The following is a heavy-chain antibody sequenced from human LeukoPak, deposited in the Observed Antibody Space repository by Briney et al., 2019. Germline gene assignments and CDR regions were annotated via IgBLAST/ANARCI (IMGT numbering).Heavy chain of an antibody. D-gene: IGHD6-13*01. Sequence: GGSLRLFCAASGFTFDDYAMHWVRQAPGKDLEWVSLISGDGGSTYYADSVKGRFTISRDNSKNSLYLQMNSLRTEDTALYYCAKDMERGLASSWASYYYYYGMDVWGQGTTVTVSS. J-gene: IGHJ6*02. CDR2: ISGDGGST. V-gene: IGHV3-43*02. CDR1: GFTFDDYA. CDR3: AKDMERGLASSWASYYYYYGMDV.